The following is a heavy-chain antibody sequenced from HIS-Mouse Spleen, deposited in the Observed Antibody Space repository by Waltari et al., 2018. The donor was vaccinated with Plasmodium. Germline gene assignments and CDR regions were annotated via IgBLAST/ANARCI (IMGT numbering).Heavy chain of an antibody. CDR2: IYWEDDK. D-gene: IGHD7-27*01. V-gene: IGHV2-5*02. CDR1: GFSLSTSGVG. CDR3: AHRMSWGSAFDI. J-gene: IGHJ3*02. Sequence: QITLKESGPTLVKPTQTLTLTCTFSGFSLSTSGVGVGWIRQPPGKALEWLALIYWEDDKLYSPSLKSKLTITKDTAKNQVVLTMTNMDPVDTATYYGAHRMSWGSAFDIWGQGTMVTVSS.